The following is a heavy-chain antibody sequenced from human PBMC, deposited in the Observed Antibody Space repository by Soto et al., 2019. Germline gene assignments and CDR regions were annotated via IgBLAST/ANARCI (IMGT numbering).Heavy chain of an antibody. D-gene: IGHD6-6*01. CDR2: IYYSGST. Sequence: SELKSHTCTAADGTSSSSSDYRGWNRQPPGKGLEWIGSIYYSGSTYYNPSLKSRVTISVDASKNQFSLKLSSVTAADTAVYYCARHQGIAARGWDYWGQGTLVTVSS. CDR3: ARHQGIAARGWDY. CDR1: DGTSSSSSDY. J-gene: IGHJ4*02. V-gene: IGHV4-39*01.